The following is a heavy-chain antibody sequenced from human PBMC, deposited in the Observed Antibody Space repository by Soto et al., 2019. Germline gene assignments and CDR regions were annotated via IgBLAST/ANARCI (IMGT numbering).Heavy chain of an antibody. D-gene: IGHD6-19*01. CDR1: GFTFNYAW. Sequence: EVQLVESGGGLVKPWGSLRLSCAASGFTFNYAWMNWVRKAPGKGLEWVGRIKRNTDGGTTDYAAPVKGRFAISRDDSKNTLYLQMNSLKTEDTAMYYCTTEGESSGWGWWAYWGQGTLVTVSS. J-gene: IGHJ4*02. CDR3: TTEGESSGWGWWAY. V-gene: IGHV3-15*07. CDR2: IKRNTDGGTT.